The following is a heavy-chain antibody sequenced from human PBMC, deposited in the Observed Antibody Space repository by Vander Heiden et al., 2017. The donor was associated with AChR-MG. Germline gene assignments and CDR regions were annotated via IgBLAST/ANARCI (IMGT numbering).Heavy chain of an antibody. V-gene: IGHV3-33*01. CDR1: GFTFSSYG. CDR2: IWYDGSNK. D-gene: IGHD3-16*01. CDR3: ARNLWGMGPQRGLDY. Sequence: QVQLVESGGGVVQPGRSLRLPCAAPGFTFSSYGMHWVRQAPGKGLEWVAVIWYDGSNKYYADSVKGRFTISRDNSKNTLYLQMNSLRAEDTAVYYCARNLWGMGPQRGLDYWGQGTLVTVSS. J-gene: IGHJ4*02.